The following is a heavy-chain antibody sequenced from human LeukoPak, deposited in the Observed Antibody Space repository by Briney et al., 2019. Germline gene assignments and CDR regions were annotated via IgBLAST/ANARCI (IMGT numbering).Heavy chain of an antibody. CDR3: AREGVGYCSGGSCYGVDY. Sequence: PSETLSLTCTVSGGSISSYYWSWIRQPPGKGLEWIAHIHYSGNTNYNPSLTSRVTISVDTSKNQFSLKLSSVTAADTAVYYCAREGVGYCSGGSCYGVDYWGQGTLVTVSS. D-gene: IGHD2-15*01. V-gene: IGHV4-59*12. J-gene: IGHJ4*02. CDR2: IHYSGNT. CDR1: GGSISSYY.